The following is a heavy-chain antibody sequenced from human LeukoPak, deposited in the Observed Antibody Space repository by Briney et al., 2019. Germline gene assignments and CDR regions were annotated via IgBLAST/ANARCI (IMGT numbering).Heavy chain of an antibody. D-gene: IGHD4-23*01. CDR1: GFTFSSYS. CDR3: ARDQGSFYYGGNSPVDY. Sequence: GGSLRLSCAASGFTFSSYSMNWVRQAPGKGLEWVSSISSSSSYIYYADSVKGRFTISRDNAKNSLYLQMNSLRAEDTAVYYCARDQGSFYYGGNSPVDYWGQGTLVTVSS. CDR2: ISSSSSYI. J-gene: IGHJ4*02. V-gene: IGHV3-21*01.